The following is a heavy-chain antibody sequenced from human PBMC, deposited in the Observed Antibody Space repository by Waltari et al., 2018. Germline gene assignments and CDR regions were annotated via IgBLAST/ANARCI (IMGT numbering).Heavy chain of an antibody. J-gene: IGHJ6*02. D-gene: IGHD3-10*01. CDR3: ARVRGSGSYYYYYGMDV. CDR1: GFTFSSYG. V-gene: IGHV3-33*01. Sequence: QVQLVESGGGVVQPGRSLRLSCAASGFTFSSYGMHWVRQAPGQGLEWVAVIWYDGSNKYYADSVKGRFTISRDNSKNTLYLQMNSLRAEDTAVYYCARVRGSGSYYYYYGMDVWGQGTTVTVSS. CDR2: IWYDGSNK.